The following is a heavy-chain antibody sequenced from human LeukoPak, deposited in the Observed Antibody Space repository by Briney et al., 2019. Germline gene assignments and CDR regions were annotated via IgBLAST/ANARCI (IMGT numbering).Heavy chain of an antibody. CDR1: GFTVSSNY. J-gene: IGHJ3*02. CDR3: AKNYYDSGSYWDAFDI. Sequence: GGSLRLSCAASGFTVSSNYMSWVRQAPGKGLEWVSIIYSGGSTFYADSVKGRFTISRDNSKNTLYLQMNSLRAEDTAVYYCAKNYYDSGSYWDAFDIWGQGTVVTVSS. V-gene: IGHV3-53*01. D-gene: IGHD3-10*01. CDR2: IYSGGST.